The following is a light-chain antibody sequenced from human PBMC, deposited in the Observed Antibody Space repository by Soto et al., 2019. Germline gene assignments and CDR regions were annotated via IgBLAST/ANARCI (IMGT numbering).Light chain of an antibody. CDR1: TSDVGGYDF. V-gene: IGLV2-11*01. Sequence: QSALTQPRSVSGSPGQSVTISCTGTTSDVGGYDFVSWYQHHPNKVPKLMIYDVSKRPSGVPDRFSGSKSGNTASLTISGLQAEHEADYYCCSYGGNYNFRVFGGGTKLTVL. J-gene: IGLJ3*02. CDR3: CSYGGNYNFRV. CDR2: DVS.